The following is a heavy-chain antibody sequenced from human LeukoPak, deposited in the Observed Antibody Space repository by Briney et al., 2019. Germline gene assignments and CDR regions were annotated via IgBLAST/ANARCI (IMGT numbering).Heavy chain of an antibody. Sequence: GGSLRLSCAAPGFTFSSYAMHWVRQAPGKGLEWVAVISYDGSNKYYADSVEGRFTISRDNSKNTLYLQMNSLRAEDTAVYYCAKDPTRRYSSSWYDSWPYPTGTDVWGQGTTVTVSS. D-gene: IGHD6-13*01. CDR3: AKDPTRRYSSSWYDSWPYPTGTDV. V-gene: IGHV3-30*04. J-gene: IGHJ6*02. CDR1: GFTFSSYA. CDR2: ISYDGSNK.